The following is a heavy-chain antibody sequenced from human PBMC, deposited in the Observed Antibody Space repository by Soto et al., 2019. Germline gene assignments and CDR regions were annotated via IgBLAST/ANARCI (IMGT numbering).Heavy chain of an antibody. CDR3: AKDTYFHDRSCYYIFDY. CDR2: ISYDGSNE. J-gene: IGHJ4*02. D-gene: IGHD3-22*01. Sequence: QVQLVESGGGVVQPGRSLRLSCAVSGFTFSSYGMHWVRQAPGKGLEWVAHISYDGSNEHYVDSVKGRFTISRDNFKNTLYFQMNRLRAGDTAVYYWAKDTYFHDRSCYYIFDYWGQGTLVTGSS. CDR1: GFTFSSYG. V-gene: IGHV3-30*18.